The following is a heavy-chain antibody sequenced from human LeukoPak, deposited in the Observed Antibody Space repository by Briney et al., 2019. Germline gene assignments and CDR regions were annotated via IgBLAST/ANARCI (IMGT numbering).Heavy chain of an antibody. CDR2: INTNTGNP. CDR3: ARESLPGFGELLWWFDP. V-gene: IGHV7-4-1*02. CDR1: GYTFTNYA. D-gene: IGHD3-10*01. J-gene: IGHJ5*02. Sequence: ASVKVSCKASGYTFTNYAMNWVRQAPGQGLEWMGWINTNTGNPTYAQGFTGQFVFSLDTSVSTAYLQISSLKAEDTAVYYCARESLPGFGELLWWFDPWGQGTLVTVSS.